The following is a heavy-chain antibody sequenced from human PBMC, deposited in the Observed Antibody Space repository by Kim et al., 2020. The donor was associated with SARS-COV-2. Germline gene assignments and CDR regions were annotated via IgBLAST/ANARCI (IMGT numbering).Heavy chain of an antibody. Sequence: GGSLRLSCSASGFPFSSYAISWVRQAPGKGLEWVSAISGPGGNTYYAESVKGRFTISRDNSKNRVVLQMNGLRAEDTAVYYCASAAWQYSDSFGYNPLGYWGQGTLVTVSS. D-gene: IGHD3-22*01. J-gene: IGHJ4*02. V-gene: IGHV3-23*01. CDR3: ASAAWQYSDSFGYNPLGY. CDR2: ISGPGGNT. CDR1: GFPFSSYA.